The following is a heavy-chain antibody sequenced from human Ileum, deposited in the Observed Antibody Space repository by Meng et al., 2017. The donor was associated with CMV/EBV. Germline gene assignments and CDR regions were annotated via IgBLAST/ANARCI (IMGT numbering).Heavy chain of an antibody. CDR3: ARDPHGMVKYDYYYGMDV. J-gene: IGHJ6*02. CDR2: ISYDGINK. D-gene: IGHD5-18*01. CDR1: GFTFSTYA. Sequence: GESLKISCAASGFTFSTYAMHWVRQAPGKGLEWVAAISYDGINKYYADSVKGRFTISRDNSKNTLYLQMNSLRAEETAVYYCARDPHGMVKYDYYYGMDVWGQGTMVTVSS. V-gene: IGHV3-30-3*01.